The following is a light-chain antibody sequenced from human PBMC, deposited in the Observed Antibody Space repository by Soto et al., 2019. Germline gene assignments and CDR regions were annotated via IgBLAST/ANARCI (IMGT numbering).Light chain of an antibody. CDR2: GAS. J-gene: IGKJ5*01. CDR3: QQDYNLPIT. V-gene: IGKV3D-7*01. CDR1: QSISSSY. Sequence: EVVLTQSPATLSLSPGEVATLSCRVSQSISSSYLSWYQQRPGQAPRLLIYGASTRPTGIPARFSGSGRGSGTDFTLTISSXQPEDFAVYYCQQDYNLPITFGQGTRLEIK.